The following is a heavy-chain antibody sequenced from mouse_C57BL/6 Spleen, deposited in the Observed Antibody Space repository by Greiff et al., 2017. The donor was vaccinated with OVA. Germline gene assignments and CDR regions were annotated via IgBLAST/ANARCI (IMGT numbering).Heavy chain of an antibody. CDR3: ARWLPNFDY. CDR2: IYPGDGGT. Sequence: VQLQQSGPELVKPGASVKISCKASGYAFSSSWMNWVKQRPGKGLEWIGRIYPGDGGTNYNGKFKGKATLTADKSSSTAYMQLSSLTSEDSAVYFCARWLPNFDYWGQGTTLTVSS. D-gene: IGHD2-2*01. J-gene: IGHJ2*01. CDR1: GYAFSSSW. V-gene: IGHV1-82*01.